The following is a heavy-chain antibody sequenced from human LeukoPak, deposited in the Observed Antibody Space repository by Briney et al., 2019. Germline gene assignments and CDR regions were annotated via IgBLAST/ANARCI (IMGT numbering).Heavy chain of an antibody. D-gene: IGHD6-19*01. J-gene: IGHJ4*02. CDR1: GGSISDAAYY. V-gene: IGHV4-31*03. CDR2: IYYSGST. CDR3: AREYTLYRSGWFLDY. Sequence: NPSQTLSLTCTVSGGSISDAAYYWSWIRQHPGEGLKWIGYIYYSGSTSYNPSLKSRVTISVDTSKNQFSLELTPVTAADTAVYYCAREYTLYRSGWFLDYWGQGTVVTVSS.